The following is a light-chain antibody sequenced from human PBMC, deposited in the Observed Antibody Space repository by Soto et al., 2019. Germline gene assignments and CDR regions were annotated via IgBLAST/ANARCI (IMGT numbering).Light chain of an antibody. Sequence: IALTQSPGTLSLYPAERATLSCRASQSVTSNYLAWYQQKPGQAPRLLMFGASIRDTGIPDRFSGSGSGTEFTLTISRLEPEDFAVYYCQQYGSSPGTFGQGTKVEIK. J-gene: IGKJ1*01. CDR1: QSVTSNY. CDR3: QQYGSSPGT. V-gene: IGKV3-20*01. CDR2: GAS.